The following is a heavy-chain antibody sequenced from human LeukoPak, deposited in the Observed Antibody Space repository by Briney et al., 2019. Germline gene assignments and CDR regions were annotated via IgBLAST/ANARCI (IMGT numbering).Heavy chain of an antibody. CDR2: INHSGST. V-gene: IGHV4-34*01. CDR1: GGSFSGYY. Sequence: SETLSLTCAVYGGSFSGYYWSWIRQPPGKGLEWIGEINHSGSTNYNPSLKSRVTISVDTSKNQFSLKLSSVTAADTAVYYCARAAAMEPFDYWGQGTLVTVSS. D-gene: IGHD5-18*01. CDR3: ARAAAMEPFDY. J-gene: IGHJ4*02.